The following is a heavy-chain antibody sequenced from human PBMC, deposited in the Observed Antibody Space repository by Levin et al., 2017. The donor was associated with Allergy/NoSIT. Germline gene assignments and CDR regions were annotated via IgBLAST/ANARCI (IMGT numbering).Heavy chain of an antibody. CDR2: ISGSGGST. V-gene: IGHV3-23*01. Sequence: LSLTCAASGFTFSSYAMSWVRQAPGKGLEWVSAISGSGGSTYYADSVKGRFTISRDNSKNTLYLQMNSLRAEDTAVYYCAKDRVKFHQGYYYGSGFDYWGQGTLVTVSS. J-gene: IGHJ4*02. CDR3: AKDRVKFHQGYYYGSGFDY. CDR1: GFTFSSYA. D-gene: IGHD3-10*01.